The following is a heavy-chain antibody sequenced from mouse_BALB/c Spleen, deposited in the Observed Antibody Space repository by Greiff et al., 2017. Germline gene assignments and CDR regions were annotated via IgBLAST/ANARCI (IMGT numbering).Heavy chain of an antibody. CDR2: IRNKANGYTT. CDR1: GFTFTDYY. CDR3: ARVGLSGDFAY. Sequence: DVMLVESGGGLVQPGGSLRLSCATSGFTFTDYYMSWVRQPPGKALEWLGFIRNKANGYTTEYSASVKGRFTISRDNSQSILYLQMNTLRAEDSATYYCARVGLSGDFAYWGQGTLVTVSA. V-gene: IGHV7-3*02. D-gene: IGHD2-2*01. J-gene: IGHJ3*01.